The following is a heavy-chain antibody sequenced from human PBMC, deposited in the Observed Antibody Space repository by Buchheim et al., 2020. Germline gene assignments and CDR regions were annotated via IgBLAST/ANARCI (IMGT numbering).Heavy chain of an antibody. Sequence: QVQLVESGGGVVQPGRSLRLSCAASGFTFSSYAMHWVRQAPGKGLEWVAVISYDGSNKYYADSVKGRFTISRDNSKNTLYLQMNSLRAEETAVYYCAREYGELNTDAFDIWGQGT. CDR2: ISYDGSNK. V-gene: IGHV3-30-3*01. CDR3: AREYGELNTDAFDI. D-gene: IGHD4-17*01. J-gene: IGHJ3*02. CDR1: GFTFSSYA.